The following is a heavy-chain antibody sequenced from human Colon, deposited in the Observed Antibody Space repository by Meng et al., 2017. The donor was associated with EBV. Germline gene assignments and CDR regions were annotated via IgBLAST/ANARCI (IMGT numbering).Heavy chain of an antibody. Sequence: QLQEARPGLVEPSQNLSLTCTVPGGSMISGNYYWSWIRQPPGKGLEWIGYIHHSGSAYYNPSLKSRVSISVDTSKSQFSLNLNSMTAADTAVYYCASFDHIPRRNYFDYWGQGTLVTVSS. CDR2: IHHSGSA. J-gene: IGHJ4*02. CDR3: ASFDHIPRRNYFDY. D-gene: IGHD2-21*01. CDR1: GGSMISGNYY. V-gene: IGHV4-30-4*01.